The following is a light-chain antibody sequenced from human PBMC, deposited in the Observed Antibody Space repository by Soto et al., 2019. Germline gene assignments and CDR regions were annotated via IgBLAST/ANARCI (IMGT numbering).Light chain of an antibody. Sequence: QSVLTQPPSVSGAPGQRVTISCTGSSSNIGAGYDVLWYQQLPGTAPKLLIYGNSNRPSGVPDRFSGSKSGTSASLAITGLQAEDEADYYCQSYDSSLSGWVFGGVTKLTVL. V-gene: IGLV1-40*01. CDR1: SSNIGAGYD. CDR2: GNS. J-gene: IGLJ3*02. CDR3: QSYDSSLSGWV.